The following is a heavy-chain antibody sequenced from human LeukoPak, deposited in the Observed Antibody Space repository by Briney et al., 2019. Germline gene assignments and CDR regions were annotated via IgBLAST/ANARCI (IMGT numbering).Heavy chain of an antibody. CDR3: ARGRLKKYDFWSGYHDY. D-gene: IGHD3-3*01. Sequence: PGGSLRLSCAASGFTFSSYAMNWVRQAPGEGLEWVSSISFGSSYIYYADSVKGRFTISRDDAKNSLYLQMNSLRAEDTAVYYCARGRLKKYDFWSGYHDYWGQGTLVTVSS. CDR1: GFTFSSYA. J-gene: IGHJ4*02. V-gene: IGHV3-21*01. CDR2: ISFGSSYI.